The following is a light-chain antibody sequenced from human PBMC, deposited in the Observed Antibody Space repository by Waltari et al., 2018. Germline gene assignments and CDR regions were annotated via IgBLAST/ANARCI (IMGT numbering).Light chain of an antibody. Sequence: QLVLTQSPSASASLGASVKLTCTLSSGHSTNVIAWLQKRPEKGPRFVMNVNSDGSHSKGDEFPDRFSGSSSGAERYLTISSLQSEDEADYYCQTGGHGTWVFGGGTKLTVL. CDR3: QTGGHGTWV. CDR1: SGHSTNV. V-gene: IGLV4-69*01. CDR2: VNSDGSH. J-gene: IGLJ3*02.